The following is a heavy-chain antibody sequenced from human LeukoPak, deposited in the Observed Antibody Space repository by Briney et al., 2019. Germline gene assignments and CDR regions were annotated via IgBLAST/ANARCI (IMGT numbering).Heavy chain of an antibody. CDR2: ISNSGSAI. V-gene: IGHV3-48*01. J-gene: IGHJ4*02. D-gene: IGHD1-1*01. Sequence: GGSLRLSCAASGFTFSSYNMNWVRQAPGKGLEWVSYISNSGSAIYYADSVKGRFTISRDNAKNSLYLQMNSLRAEDTAVYYCAKDLRPDGINDFDHWGQGTLVTVSS. CDR1: GFTFSSYN. CDR3: AKDLRPDGINDFDH.